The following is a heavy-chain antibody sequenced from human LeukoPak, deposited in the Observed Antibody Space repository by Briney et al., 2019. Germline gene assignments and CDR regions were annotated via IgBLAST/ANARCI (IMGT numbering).Heavy chain of an antibody. CDR1: GFTFSSYA. CDR3: AKDLAGRLLWFGDGDYFDY. Sequence: GGSLRLSCAASGFTFSSYAMSWVRQAPGKGLEWVSAISGSGGSTYYADSVKGRFTISRDNSKNTLYLQMNSLRAEDTAVYYCAKDLAGRLLWFGDGDYFDYWGQGTLVTVSS. D-gene: IGHD3-10*01. J-gene: IGHJ4*02. CDR2: ISGSGGST. V-gene: IGHV3-23*01.